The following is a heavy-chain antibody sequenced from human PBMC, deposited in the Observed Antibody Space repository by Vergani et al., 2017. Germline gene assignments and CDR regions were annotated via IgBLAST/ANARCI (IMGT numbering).Heavy chain of an antibody. CDR3: ARDQQTYYYVSSGWVDY. J-gene: IGHJ4*02. V-gene: IGHV3-33*01. D-gene: IGHD3-22*01. CDR2: IWYDGSNK. CDR1: GFTFSSYG. Sequence: QVQLVESGGGVVQPGRSLRLSCAASGFTFSSYGMHWVRQAPGKGLEWVAVIWYDGSNKYYADSVKGRFTVSRDNSKNTLYLQMNSLRAEDTAVYYCARDQQTYYYVSSGWVDYWGQGTLVTVSS.